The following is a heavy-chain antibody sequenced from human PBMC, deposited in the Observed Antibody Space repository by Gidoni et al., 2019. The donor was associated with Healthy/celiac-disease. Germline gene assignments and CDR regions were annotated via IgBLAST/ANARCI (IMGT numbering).Heavy chain of an antibody. J-gene: IGHJ5*02. V-gene: IGHV3-30*18. CDR2: ISYDGSNK. D-gene: IGHD4-17*01. CDR3: AKGRDYGFDP. Sequence: QVQLVESGGGVVQPGRSLRLSCAASGFTFSSYGMHWVRQAPGKGLEWVAVISYDGSNKYYADSVKGRFTISRDNSKNTLYLQMNSLRAEDTAVYYCAKGRDYGFDPWGQGTLVTVSS. CDR1: GFTFSSYG.